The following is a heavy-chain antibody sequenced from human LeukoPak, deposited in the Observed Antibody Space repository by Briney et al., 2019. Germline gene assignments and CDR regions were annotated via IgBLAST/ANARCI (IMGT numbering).Heavy chain of an antibody. CDR2: IYHSGST. CDR3: ARAPRDSSSSNYMRRFDY. J-gene: IGHJ4*02. Sequence: SETLSLTCAVSGYSISSDNYWVWFRQPPGQGLEWTGGIYHSGSTYYNPSLKSRVTMSVDTSKNQFSQKLSSVTAADTAVYYCARAPRDSSSSNYMRRFDYWGQGTLVTVSS. D-gene: IGHD3-22*01. V-gene: IGHV4-38-2*01. CDR1: GYSISSDNY.